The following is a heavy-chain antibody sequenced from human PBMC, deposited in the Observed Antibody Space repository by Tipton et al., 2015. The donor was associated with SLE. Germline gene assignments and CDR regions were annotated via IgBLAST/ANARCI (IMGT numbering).Heavy chain of an antibody. J-gene: IGHJ5*02. V-gene: IGHV3-30-3*01. CDR1: GFTFSSYA. Sequence: SLRLSCAASGFTFSSYAMHWVRQAPGKGLEWVAIISYDGSNKYYADSVKGRFTISRDNSKNTLYLQMNSLRAEDTAVYYCARPSLPYSSSDGVFDPWGQGTLVTISS. CDR2: ISYDGSNK. CDR3: ARPSLPYSSSDGVFDP. D-gene: IGHD6-6*01.